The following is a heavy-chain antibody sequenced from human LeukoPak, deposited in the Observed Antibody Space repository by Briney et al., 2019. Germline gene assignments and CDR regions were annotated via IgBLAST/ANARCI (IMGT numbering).Heavy chain of an antibody. J-gene: IGHJ4*02. V-gene: IGHV1-2*06. Sequence: GASVKVSCKASGYTFTGYYMHWVRQAPGQGLEWMGRINPNSGGTNYAQKFQGRVNMTRDTSISTAYMELSRLRSDDTAVYYCARQYSSSSLVVSPYYWGQGTLVTVPS. CDR2: INPNSGGT. CDR1: GYTFTGYY. D-gene: IGHD6-6*01. CDR3: ARQYSSSSLVVSPYY.